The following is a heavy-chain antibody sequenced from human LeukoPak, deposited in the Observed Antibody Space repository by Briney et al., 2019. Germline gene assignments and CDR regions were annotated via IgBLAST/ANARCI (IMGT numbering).Heavy chain of an antibody. CDR2: IYTSGST. CDR3: ARGRVSGWYGGNDY. CDR1: GGSISSGSYY. D-gene: IGHD6-19*01. V-gene: IGHV4-61*02. Sequence: SETLSLTCTVSGGSISSGSYYWSWIRQPPGKGLEWIGRIYTSGSTNYNPSLKSRVTMSVDTSKNQFSLKLSSVTAADTAVYYCARGRVSGWYGGNDYWGQGTLVTVSS. J-gene: IGHJ4*02.